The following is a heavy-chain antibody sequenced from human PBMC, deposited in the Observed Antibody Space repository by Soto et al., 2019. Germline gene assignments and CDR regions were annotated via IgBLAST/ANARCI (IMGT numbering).Heavy chain of an antibody. Sequence: ETLSLTCTVSGGSISSYYWSWIRQPPGKGLERIGYIYYSGSTNYNPSLKSRVTISVDTSKNQFSLKLSSVTAADTAVYYCARGGSVVVVPAATYGMDVWGQGTTVTVSS. J-gene: IGHJ6*02. CDR1: GGSISSYY. CDR3: ARGGSVVVVPAATYGMDV. V-gene: IGHV4-59*01. D-gene: IGHD2-2*01. CDR2: IYYSGST.